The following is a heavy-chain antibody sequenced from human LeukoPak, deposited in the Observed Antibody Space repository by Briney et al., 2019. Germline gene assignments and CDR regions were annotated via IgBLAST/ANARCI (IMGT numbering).Heavy chain of an antibody. CDR3: ARERGGDYSQGYYYYYYGMDV. CDR1: GYTFTSYD. J-gene: IGHJ6*02. CDR2: MNPNSGST. D-gene: IGHD4-4*01. Sequence: ASVKVPCKASGYTFTSYDINWVRQATGQGLEWMGWMNPNSGSTGYAQKFQGRVTMTRNTSISTAYMELSSLRSEDTAVYYCARERGGDYSQGYYYYYYGMDVWGQGTTVTVSS. V-gene: IGHV1-8*01.